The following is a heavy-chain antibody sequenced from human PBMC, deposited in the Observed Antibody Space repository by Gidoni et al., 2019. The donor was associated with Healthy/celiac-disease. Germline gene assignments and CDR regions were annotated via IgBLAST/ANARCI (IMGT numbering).Heavy chain of an antibody. Sequence: EVQLFESVGGLVQPGWSLRLSCSASGFTFSSYAMSWVRQAPGKGVEWVSVISVSCGSTYYADSVKGRLTICRDNTKNKQYLKMNSLRAEDTAVDYCAKDRYYDFWSGWDYWGQGTLVTVSS. CDR3: AKDRYYDFWSGWDY. D-gene: IGHD3-3*01. CDR1: GFTFSSYA. CDR2: ISVSCGST. V-gene: IGHV3-23*01. J-gene: IGHJ4*02.